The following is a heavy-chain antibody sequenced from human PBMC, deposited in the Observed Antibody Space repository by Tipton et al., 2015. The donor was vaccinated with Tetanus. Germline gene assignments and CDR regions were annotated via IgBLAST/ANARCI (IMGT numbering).Heavy chain of an antibody. V-gene: IGHV3-66*01. Sequence: SLRLSCAASGVTVSGNYMSWVRQAPGKGLEWVSVIYTGGSADYTDSVKGRFTISRDNAKNSLSLEMNSLRADDTAVYYCARDHRPTSRGSESYYYYGLDVWCQGTTVTVSS. J-gene: IGHJ6*02. D-gene: IGHD3-10*01. CDR2: IYTGGSA. CDR1: GVTVSGNY. CDR3: ARDHRPTSRGSESYYYYGLDV.